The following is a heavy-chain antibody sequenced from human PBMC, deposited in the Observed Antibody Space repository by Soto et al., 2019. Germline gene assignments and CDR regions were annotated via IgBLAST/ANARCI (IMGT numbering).Heavy chain of an antibody. CDR2: IYYSGST. J-gene: IGHJ4*02. V-gene: IGHV4-59*01. CDR1: GGSIRSYY. D-gene: IGHD3-22*01. CDR3: ASQPYYDSSGYYVVY. Sequence: SETLSLTCTVSGGSIRSYYWSWIRQPPGKGLEWIGYIYYSGSTNYNPSLKSRVTISVDTSKNQFSLKLSSVTAADTAVYYCASQPYYDSSGYYVVYWGQGTLVTVSS.